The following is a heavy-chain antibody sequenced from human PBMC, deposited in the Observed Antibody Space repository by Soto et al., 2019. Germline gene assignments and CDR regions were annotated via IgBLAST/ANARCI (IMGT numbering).Heavy chain of an antibody. Sequence: SGTLSLTCTVSGGSISSYYWSWIRQPPGEGLEWIGHIYYSGSTNYNPSLKSRVTISVDTSKKQFSLKLSSVTAADTAVYYCVLQSGYDYFDYWGQGTLVTVSS. CDR1: GGSISSYY. V-gene: IGHV4-59*01. D-gene: IGHD5-12*01. CDR3: VLQSGYDYFDY. J-gene: IGHJ4*02. CDR2: IYYSGST.